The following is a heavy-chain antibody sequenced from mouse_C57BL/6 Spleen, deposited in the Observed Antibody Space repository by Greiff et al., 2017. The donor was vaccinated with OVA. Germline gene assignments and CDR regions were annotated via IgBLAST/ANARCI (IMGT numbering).Heavy chain of an antibody. V-gene: IGHV1-53*01. Sequence: VQLVESGTELVKPGASVKLSCKASGYTFTSYWMHWVKQRPGQGLEWIGNINPSNGGTNYNEKFKSKATLTVDKSSSTAYMQLSSLTSEDSAVYYCARGPYYGSSYGYFDVWGTGTTVTVSS. CDR1: GYTFTSYW. CDR2: INPSNGGT. J-gene: IGHJ1*03. D-gene: IGHD1-1*01. CDR3: ARGPYYGSSYGYFDV.